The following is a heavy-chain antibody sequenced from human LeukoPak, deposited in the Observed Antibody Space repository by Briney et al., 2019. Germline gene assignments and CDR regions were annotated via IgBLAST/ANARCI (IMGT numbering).Heavy chain of an antibody. Sequence: GGSLRLSCAASGFTFSSYEMNWVRQAPGKGLEWVSYISGSGSAIYYADSVKGRFTISRDNAKNSLYLQMNSLRAEDTAVYYCTKGAVAGTGWSDFWGQGTLVTVSS. CDR3: TKGAVAGTGWSDF. CDR1: GFTFSSYE. CDR2: ISGSGSAI. D-gene: IGHD6-19*01. V-gene: IGHV3-48*03. J-gene: IGHJ4*02.